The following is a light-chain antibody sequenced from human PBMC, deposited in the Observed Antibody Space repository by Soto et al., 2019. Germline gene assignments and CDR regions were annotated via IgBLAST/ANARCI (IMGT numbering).Light chain of an antibody. Sequence: DIQMTQSPSSLSASVGDRVTITCRASQSITTYLNWYQQKPGKAPNLLIYGASSLQSGVPSRFSGSGSGTDFTLTISSLQPEDFATYYCQHSYNIPYTFGQGTNLDIK. CDR2: GAS. J-gene: IGKJ2*01. CDR3: QHSYNIPYT. CDR1: QSITTY. V-gene: IGKV1-39*01.